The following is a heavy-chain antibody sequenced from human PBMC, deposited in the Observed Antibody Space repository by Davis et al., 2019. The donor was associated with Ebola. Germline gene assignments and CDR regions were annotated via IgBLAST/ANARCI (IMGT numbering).Heavy chain of an antibody. V-gene: IGHV3-23*01. CDR2: ISFNGAGT. Sequence: PGGSLRLSCVVSGLTFSHYGMAWVRQAPGKGLEWVSSISFNGAGTHYADSVKGRITISRDNSKKTVFLQMSSLRGEDAAVYYCAALGLYGDSDAFDLWGQGTMVTVSS. J-gene: IGHJ3*01. CDR3: AALGLYGDSDAFDL. D-gene: IGHD4-17*01. CDR1: GLTFSHYG.